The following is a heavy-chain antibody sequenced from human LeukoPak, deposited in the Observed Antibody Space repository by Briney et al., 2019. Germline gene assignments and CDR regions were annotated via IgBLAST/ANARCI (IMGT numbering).Heavy chain of an antibody. V-gene: IGHV3-7*01. CDR3: AKNGDRGAYCSGGTCYPYYYYMDV. J-gene: IGHJ6*03. D-gene: IGHD2-15*01. Sequence: GGSLRLSCAASGFTFSTYWMSWVRQAPGKGLEWVANIKQDGSEKYYVDSVKGRFTISRDNDKNSPYLQMNSRRAEDTAVYYCAKNGDRGAYCSGGTCYPYYYYMDVWGKGTTVTIS. CDR2: IKQDGSEK. CDR1: GFTFSTYW.